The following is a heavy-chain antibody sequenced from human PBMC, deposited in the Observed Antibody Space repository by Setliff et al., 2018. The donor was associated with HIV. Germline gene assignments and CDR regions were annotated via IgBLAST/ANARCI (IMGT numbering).Heavy chain of an antibody. J-gene: IGHJ4*02. CDR2: IYYSGST. CDR3: ARKYYYDSSGYYSFDY. Sequence: SETLSLTCTVSGGSISSGGYYWSWIRQHPGKGLEWIGYIYYSGSTYYNPSLMSRVTISVDTSKNQFSLKLSSVTAADTAVYYCARKYYYDSSGYYSFDYWGQGALVTVSS. V-gene: IGHV4-31*03. CDR1: GGSISSGGYY. D-gene: IGHD3-22*01.